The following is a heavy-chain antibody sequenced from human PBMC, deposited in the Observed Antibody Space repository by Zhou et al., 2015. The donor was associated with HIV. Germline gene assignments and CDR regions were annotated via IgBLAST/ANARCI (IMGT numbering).Heavy chain of an antibody. CDR2: ITPMFDIK. CDR3: ARSGGNYDFAFDI. CDR1: GGTFSGSD. Sequence: LMQSGTEVTQPGSSVKVSCKASGGTFSGSDISWVRQAPGQGLEWMGGITPMFDIKNYAQKFRARLTITVDQYTNTAYMELSSLTSEDAAIYYCARSGGNYDFAFDIWGQGTKVVVSS. D-gene: IGHD2-15*01. V-gene: IGHV1-69*17. J-gene: IGHJ3*02.